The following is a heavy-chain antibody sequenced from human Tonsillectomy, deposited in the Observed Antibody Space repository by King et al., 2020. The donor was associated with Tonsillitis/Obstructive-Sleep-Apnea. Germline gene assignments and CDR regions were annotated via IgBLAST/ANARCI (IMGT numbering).Heavy chain of an antibody. D-gene: IGHD3-9*01. CDR2: ICSGGNT. CDR1: GLTVSTNY. V-gene: IGHV3-53*04. CDR3: ARDLTGTPGY. J-gene: IGHJ4*02. Sequence: QLVQSGGGLVQPGGSLRLSCAASGLTVSTNYMTWVRQAPGKGLEWVAVICSGGNTYYADSVKGRFTISRHNSQNTLYLQMNSLRAEDTAVYYCARDLTGTPGYWGQGTLVTVSS.